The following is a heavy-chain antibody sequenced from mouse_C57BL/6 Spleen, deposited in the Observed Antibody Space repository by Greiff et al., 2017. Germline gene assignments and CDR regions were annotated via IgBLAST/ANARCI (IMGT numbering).Heavy chain of an antibody. V-gene: IGHV5-4*01. CDR1: GFTFSSYA. CDR2: ISDGGSYT. Sequence: EVKLMESGGGLVKPGGSLKLSCAASGFTFSSYAMSWVRQTPEKRLEWVATISDGGSYTYYPDNVKGRFTISRDNAKNNLYLQMSHLKSEDTAMYYCARDYYYGSRDYFDYWGQGTTLTVSS. D-gene: IGHD1-1*01. J-gene: IGHJ2*01. CDR3: ARDYYYGSRDYFDY.